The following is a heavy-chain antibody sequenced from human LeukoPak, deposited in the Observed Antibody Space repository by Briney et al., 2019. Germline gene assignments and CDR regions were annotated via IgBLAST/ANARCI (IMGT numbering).Heavy chain of an antibody. CDR1: GGSISSYY. D-gene: IGHD6-13*01. CDR3: ARDREHSSSWYYFDY. Sequence: SETLSLTCTVSGGSISSYYWSWIRQPAGKGLEWIGRVYTSGSTNYNHSLKSRVTMSVDTSKNQFSLKLSSVTAADTAVYYCARDREHSSSWYYFDYWGQGTLVTVSS. J-gene: IGHJ4*02. V-gene: IGHV4-4*07. CDR2: VYTSGST.